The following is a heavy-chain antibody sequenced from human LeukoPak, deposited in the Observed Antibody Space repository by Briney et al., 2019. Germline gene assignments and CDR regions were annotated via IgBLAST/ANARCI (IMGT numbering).Heavy chain of an antibody. CDR2: VSYSGTS. CDR3: ARDQSDRATNYGLDV. CDR1: GFSVSGGGYY. J-gene: IGHJ6*02. D-gene: IGHD5-18*01. Sequence: SETLSLTCSVSGFSVSGGGYYWTWTRQTPGKGLEWIGFVSYSGTSEYNPSLKSRVTISVDTSKNEFFLTFTSLTAADTAVYYCARDQSDRATNYGLDVWGQGTTVTVSS. V-gene: IGHV4-61*08.